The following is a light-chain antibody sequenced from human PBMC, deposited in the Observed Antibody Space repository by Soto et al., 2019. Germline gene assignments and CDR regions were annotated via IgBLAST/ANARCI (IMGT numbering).Light chain of an antibody. Sequence: DIQMTQSPSTLSASVGDRVTITCRASQSVTNWLAWYQQKPGKAPNLLIYDASRLQSGIPSRFSGSGSGTEFTLTISSLQPDDFATYDCQQYTTYPYTFGQGTQLEIK. J-gene: IGKJ2*01. CDR3: QQYTTYPYT. V-gene: IGKV1-5*01. CDR2: DAS. CDR1: QSVTNW.